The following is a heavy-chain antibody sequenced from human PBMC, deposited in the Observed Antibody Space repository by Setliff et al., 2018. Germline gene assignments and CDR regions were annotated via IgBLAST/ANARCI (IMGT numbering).Heavy chain of an antibody. V-gene: IGHV4-59*02. J-gene: IGHJ6*03. CDR2: ISYSGIT. Sequence: SETLSLTCNVSGASVSSHYWDWIRQPPGKGLEWIGFISYSGITTYNVSLKSRVTMSVDTSKNQFSLKLSSVTAADTAVYYCARGQAGNYYYYMDVWGKGTTVTVSS. CDR1: GASVSSHY. CDR3: ARGQAGNYYYYMDV.